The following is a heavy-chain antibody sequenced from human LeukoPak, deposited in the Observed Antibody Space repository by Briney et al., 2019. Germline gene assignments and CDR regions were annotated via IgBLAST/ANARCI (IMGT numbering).Heavy chain of an antibody. J-gene: IGHJ5*02. CDR2: ISSSSSYI. CDR3: ARLFSSGTTRNNWFDP. CDR1: GFTFSSYS. D-gene: IGHD1-1*01. V-gene: IGHV3-21*04. Sequence: GGSLRLSCAASGFTFSSYSMNWVRQAPGKGLEWVSSISSSSSYIYYADSVKGRFTISRDNAKNSLYMQMNSLRAEDTALYYCARLFSSGTTRNNWFDPWGQGTLVTVSS.